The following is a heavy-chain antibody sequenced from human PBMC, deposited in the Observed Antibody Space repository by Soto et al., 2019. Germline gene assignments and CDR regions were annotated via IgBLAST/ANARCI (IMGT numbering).Heavy chain of an antibody. J-gene: IGHJ5*02. Sequence: GGSLRLSCAASGFTFSSYGMHWVRQAPGKGLEWVAVISYDGSNKYYADSVKGRFTISRDNSKNTLYLQMNSLRAEDTAVYYCAKDTEMATITPFDPWGQGTLVTVSS. CDR3: AKDTEMATITPFDP. D-gene: IGHD5-12*01. CDR2: ISYDGSNK. V-gene: IGHV3-30*18. CDR1: GFTFSSYG.